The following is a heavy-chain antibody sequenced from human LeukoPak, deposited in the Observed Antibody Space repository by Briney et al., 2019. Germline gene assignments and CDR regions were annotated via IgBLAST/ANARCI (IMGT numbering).Heavy chain of an antibody. V-gene: IGHV3-48*03. CDR2: ISSSGNFI. Sequence: GSLRLSCAASGFTFSTYEMNWVRQAPGKGLEWVSYISSSGNFIYYADSVKGRFTISRDNAKNSLYLQMNSLRAEDTAVYYCARAKRNGFDIWGQGTMVTVSS. J-gene: IGHJ3*02. CDR3: ARAKRNGFDI. CDR1: GFTFSTYE.